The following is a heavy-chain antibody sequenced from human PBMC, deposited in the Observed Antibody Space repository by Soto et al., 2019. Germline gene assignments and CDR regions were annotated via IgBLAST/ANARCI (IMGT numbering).Heavy chain of an antibody. CDR1: GFTFSLYT. J-gene: IGHJ6*02. Sequence: EVQLVESGGGLVKPGGSLRLSCAASGFTFSLYTMTWVRQAPGKGLEWVASISSATSDIYYADSVRGRFTISRDNARNSHYLQMNSLTGEDTASYYCVTLCGGSCYFGVDVWGQVTTVTVAS. CDR3: VTLCGGSCYFGVDV. CDR2: ISSATSDI. D-gene: IGHD2-15*01. V-gene: IGHV3-21*06.